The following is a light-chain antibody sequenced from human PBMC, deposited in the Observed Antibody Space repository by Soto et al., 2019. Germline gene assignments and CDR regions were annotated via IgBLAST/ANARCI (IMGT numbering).Light chain of an antibody. CDR3: HQSYRTPHT. CDR1: QGVSAY. J-gene: IGKJ2*01. Sequence: DIQMTQSPSSLSASVGERVSITCRARQGVSAYLLWYQPTQGKAPKHLIYAASNLLSGVPSRFSGSGSGTNFTLTISRLQPEDCATYYGHQSYRTPHTFGQGTKLET. CDR2: AAS. V-gene: IGKV1-39*01.